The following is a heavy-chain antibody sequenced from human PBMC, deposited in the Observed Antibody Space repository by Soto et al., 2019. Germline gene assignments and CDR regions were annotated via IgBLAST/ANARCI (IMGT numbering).Heavy chain of an antibody. V-gene: IGHV3-21*01. CDR3: AKDLPEVVAATNDYYYYGMDV. D-gene: IGHD2-15*01. Sequence: GGSLRLSCAASGFTFSSYSMNWVRQAPGKGLEWVSSISSSSSYIYYADSVKGRFTISRDNSKNTLYLQMNSLRAEDTAVYYCAKDLPEVVAATNDYYYYGMDVWGQGTTVTVSS. CDR2: ISSSSSYI. J-gene: IGHJ6*02. CDR1: GFTFSSYS.